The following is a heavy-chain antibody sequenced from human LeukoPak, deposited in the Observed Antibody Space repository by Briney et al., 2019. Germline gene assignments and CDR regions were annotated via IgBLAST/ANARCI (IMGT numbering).Heavy chain of an antibody. D-gene: IGHD3-22*01. CDR3: AKEQRITMIVVVRPEFDY. CDR1: GFTFSSYA. V-gene: IGHV3-30*02. J-gene: IGHJ4*02. Sequence: GGSLRLSCAASGFTFSSYAMSWVRQAPGKGLEWVAFIRYDGSNKYYADSVKGRFTISRDNSKNTLYLQMNSLRAEDTAVYYCAKEQRITMIVVVRPEFDYWGQGTLVTVSS. CDR2: IRYDGSNK.